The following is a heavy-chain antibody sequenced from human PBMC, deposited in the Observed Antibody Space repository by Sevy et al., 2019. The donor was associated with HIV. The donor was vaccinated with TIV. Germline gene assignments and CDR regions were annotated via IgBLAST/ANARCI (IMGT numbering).Heavy chain of an antibody. J-gene: IGHJ4*02. CDR1: GFTFGDYA. CDR3: TRGKGDQSIFDY. D-gene: IGHD3-16*01. CDR2: LKSTASGGTL. Sequence: GGSLRLSCAASGFTFGDYAMNWVRQAPGKGLEWVAFLKSTASGGTLHHAASVQGRFTISRDDSKNIAYLQRKDLKTEDTAVYYCTRGKGDQSIFDYWGQGALVTVSS. V-gene: IGHV3-49*04.